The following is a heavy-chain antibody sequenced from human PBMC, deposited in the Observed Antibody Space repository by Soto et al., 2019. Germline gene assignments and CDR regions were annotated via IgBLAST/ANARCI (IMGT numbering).Heavy chain of an antibody. D-gene: IGHD1-1*01. CDR3: ARDQLEGNWFDP. V-gene: IGHV4-30-2*01. CDR2: IYHSGNT. Sequence: QLQLQESGSGLVRPSQTLSLTCAVSGGSISSGGYSWNWIRQPPGKGLEWIGYIYHSGNTLYNSSLKSRVTISVDKSKNQFSLKLSSVTAADTAVYYCARDQLEGNWFDPWGQGTLVTVSS. J-gene: IGHJ5*02. CDR1: GGSISSGGYS.